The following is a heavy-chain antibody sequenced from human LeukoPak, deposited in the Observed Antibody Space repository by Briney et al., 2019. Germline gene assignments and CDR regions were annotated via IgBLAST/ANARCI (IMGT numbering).Heavy chain of an antibody. CDR1: GFTFSSSA. D-gene: IGHD3-22*01. CDR2: ISGSGDST. V-gene: IGHV3-23*01. CDR3: ARDDYDSSGYYYSLGIDY. Sequence: GGSLRLSCAVSGFTFSSSAMSWVRQAPGKGLEWVSGISGSGDSTYYADSAKGRFTISRDNFKNTLYLQMNSLRAEDTAVYYCARDDYDSSGYYYSLGIDYWGQGTLVTVSS. J-gene: IGHJ4*02.